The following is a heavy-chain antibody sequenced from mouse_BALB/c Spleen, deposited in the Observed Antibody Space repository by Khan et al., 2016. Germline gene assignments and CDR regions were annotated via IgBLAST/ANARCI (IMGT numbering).Heavy chain of an antibody. D-gene: IGHD4-1*01. CDR2: IYPGDGDT. V-gene: IGHV1-80*01. CDR3: ARWGLGWDGYFDV. CDR1: GYAFSSYW. Sequence: QVQLQQSGAELVRPGSSVKISCRASGYAFSSYWLNWVKQRPGQGLEWIGQIYPGDGDTTYNGKFRGKATLTADTSSSTAYIQLSSLTAEDSAVFFCARWGLGWDGYFDVWGAGTTVTVSS. J-gene: IGHJ1*01.